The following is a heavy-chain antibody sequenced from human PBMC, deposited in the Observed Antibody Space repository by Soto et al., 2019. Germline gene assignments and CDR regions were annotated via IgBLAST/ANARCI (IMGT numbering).Heavy chain of an antibody. CDR1: GYSFTNYG. CDR3: ARDRGVAPPVAGNTHYYYYMDV. Sequence: QDQLVQSGAEVKKPGASVTVSCKASGYSFTNYGVTWVRQAPGQGLGGMGWISAFNGNTHYAQNLQGRVTMTTDASTSTAYMELRSLRSDDTAVYYCARDRGVAPPVAGNTHYYYYMDVWGKGTTVTVSS. J-gene: IGHJ6*03. CDR2: ISAFNGNT. D-gene: IGHD6-19*01. V-gene: IGHV1-18*01.